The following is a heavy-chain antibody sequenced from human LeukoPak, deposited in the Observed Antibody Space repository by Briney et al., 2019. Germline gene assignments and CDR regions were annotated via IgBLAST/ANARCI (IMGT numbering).Heavy chain of an antibody. D-gene: IGHD6-19*01. J-gene: IGHJ4*02. CDR1: GFTFSSYS. CDR3: AKVEQWLVFDY. CDR2: ISGSGANT. V-gene: IGHV3-23*01. Sequence: GGSLRLSRAASGFTFSSYSMNWVRQAPGKGLEWVSGISGSGANTYYADSVKGRFTISRDSSKNTLYLQMNSLRAEDTAIYYCAKVEQWLVFDYWGQGALVTVSS.